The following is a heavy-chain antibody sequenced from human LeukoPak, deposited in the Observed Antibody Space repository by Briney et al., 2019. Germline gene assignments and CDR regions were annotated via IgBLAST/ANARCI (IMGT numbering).Heavy chain of an antibody. D-gene: IGHD1-26*01. V-gene: IGHV3-53*01. Sequence: GGSLRLSCTVSGFTVSSNSMSWVRQAPGKGLEWVSFIYSDNTHYSDSVKGRFTISRDNSKNTLYLQMNRLRADDTAVYYCARIKWELLGPFDYWGQGTLVTVSS. CDR3: ARIKWELLGPFDY. CDR2: IYSDNT. J-gene: IGHJ4*02. CDR1: GFTVSSNS.